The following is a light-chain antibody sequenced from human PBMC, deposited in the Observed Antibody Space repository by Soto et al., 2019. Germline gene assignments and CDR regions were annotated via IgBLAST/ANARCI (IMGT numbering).Light chain of an antibody. CDR1: QSISTF. CDR2: ASS. J-gene: IGKJ5*01. V-gene: IGKV1-39*01. Sequence: DIQMTQSPSSLSACVGDRVTITFRASQSISTFVNWYQQKGGNAPKLLIHASSTLQSGVPSRFSGTGSGTDFTLTISYLEPEDFAIYYCQQGGNWPLTFGQGTRLEIK. CDR3: QQGGNWPLT.